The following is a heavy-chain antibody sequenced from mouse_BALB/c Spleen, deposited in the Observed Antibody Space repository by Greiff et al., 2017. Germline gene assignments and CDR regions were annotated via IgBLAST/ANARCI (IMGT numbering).Heavy chain of an antibody. CDR3: TRKEYYGYFDY. D-gene: IGHD1-1*01. Sequence: QVQLKESGAELVRPGASVTLSCKASGYTFTDYEMHWVKQTPVHGLEWIGAIDPETGGTAYNQKFKGKATLTADKSSSTAYMELRSLTSEDSAVYYCTRKEYYGYFDYWGQGTTLTVSS. CDR2: IDPETGGT. J-gene: IGHJ2*01. CDR1: GYTFTDYE. V-gene: IGHV1-15*01.